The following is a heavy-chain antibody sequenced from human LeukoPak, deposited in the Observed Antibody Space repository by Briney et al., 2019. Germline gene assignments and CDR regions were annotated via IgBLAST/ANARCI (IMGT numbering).Heavy chain of an antibody. Sequence: GGSLRLSCAASGFSFSSYGIHWVRQAPGRGLEWVAAVSYDGNKKYYRDSVKGRFTISRDNSKNTLYLEMISLTTEDTAIYYCAKAHLDYFHGSGSHYPAFDYWGQGTLVTVSS. V-gene: IGHV3-30*18. CDR1: GFSFSSYG. CDR3: AKAHLDYFHGSGSHYPAFDY. D-gene: IGHD3-10*01. CDR2: VSYDGNKK. J-gene: IGHJ4*02.